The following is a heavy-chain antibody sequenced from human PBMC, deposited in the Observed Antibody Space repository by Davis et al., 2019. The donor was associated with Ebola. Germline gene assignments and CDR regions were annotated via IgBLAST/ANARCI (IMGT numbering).Heavy chain of an antibody. J-gene: IGHJ4*01. CDR2: IKSKTEGGTT. D-gene: IGHD3-22*01. Sequence: GESLKISCAASGFTFSNARMTWVRQGPGKGLEWVGRIKSKTEGGTTDYTASVKGRFTISRDDSRNTLYLQMNSLKTEDTAVYYCFYYYDSSGYNVDYWGQGTLVTVSS. CDR3: FYYYDSSGYNVDY. V-gene: IGHV3-15*01. CDR1: GFTFSNAR.